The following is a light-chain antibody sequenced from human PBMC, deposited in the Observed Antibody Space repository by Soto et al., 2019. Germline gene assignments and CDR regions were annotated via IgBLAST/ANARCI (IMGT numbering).Light chain of an antibody. CDR1: SSDVGGYNY. Sequence: QSALTQPASASGSPGQSVTISCTGTSSDVGGYNYVSWYQHHPGKAPKLMIYEVNKRPSEVPDRFSASKSGNTASLTVSGLQAEDEADYYCSSYAGSNNLVFGTGTKLTVL. CDR2: EVN. CDR3: SSYAGSNNLV. V-gene: IGLV2-8*01. J-gene: IGLJ1*01.